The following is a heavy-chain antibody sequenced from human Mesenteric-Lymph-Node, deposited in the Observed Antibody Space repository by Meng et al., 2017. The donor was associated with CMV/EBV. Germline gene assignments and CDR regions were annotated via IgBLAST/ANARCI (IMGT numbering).Heavy chain of an antibody. Sequence: SCASSVFTFTNFAMHWVRQAPGKGLEWVAFIRSAGGLEYYAESIKGRFTVSRDNSKDTLYLHLNSLRAEDTAVYYCAKDRPHILGLDPWGQGTLVTVSS. CDR2: IRSAGGLE. J-gene: IGHJ5*02. CDR1: VFTFTNFA. D-gene: IGHD2-21*01. V-gene: IGHV3-30*02. CDR3: AKDRPHILGLDP.